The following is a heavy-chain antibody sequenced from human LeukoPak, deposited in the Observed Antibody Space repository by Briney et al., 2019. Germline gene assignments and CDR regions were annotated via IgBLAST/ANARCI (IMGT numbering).Heavy chain of an antibody. J-gene: IGHJ5*02. CDR2: ISHSGRT. V-gene: IGHV4-34*01. D-gene: IGHD3-16*01. CDR1: GGSFSDYY. CDR3: ARGSRGGYNWFDP. Sequence: PSETLSLTCAVYGGSFSDYYWTWIRQPPGKGLEWIGHISHSGRTNYNPSLKSRVTISVDTSKNQFSLRLNSVTAADTALYYCARGSRGGYNWFDPWGQGTLVIVSS.